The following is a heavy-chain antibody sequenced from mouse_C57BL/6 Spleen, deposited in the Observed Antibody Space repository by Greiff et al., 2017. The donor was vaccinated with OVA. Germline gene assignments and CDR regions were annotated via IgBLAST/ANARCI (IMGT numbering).Heavy chain of an antibody. CDR2: INPSNGGT. J-gene: IGHJ2*01. CDR3: AGLLNYDYDLDY. D-gene: IGHD2-4*01. Sequence: QVQLQQPGTELVKPGASVKLSCKASGYTFTSYWMHWVKQRPGQGLEWIGNINPSNGGTNYNEKFKSKATLTVAKSSSTAYMQLSSLTSEDSAVFYCAGLLNYDYDLDYWGQGTTLTVSS. V-gene: IGHV1-53*01. CDR1: GYTFTSYW.